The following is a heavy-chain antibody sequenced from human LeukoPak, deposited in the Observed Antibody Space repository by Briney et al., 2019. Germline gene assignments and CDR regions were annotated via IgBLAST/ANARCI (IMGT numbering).Heavy chain of an antibody. CDR2: INHSGST. CDR1: GGSFSGYY. J-gene: IGHJ1*01. Sequence: SETLSLTCAVYGGSFSGYYWSWIRQPPGKGLEWIGEINHSGSTNYNPSLKSRVTISVDTSKNQFSLKLSSVTAADTAVYYSARPRIAVAGTVYFQHWGQGTLVTVSS. CDR3: ARPRIAVAGTVYFQH. V-gene: IGHV4-34*01. D-gene: IGHD6-19*01.